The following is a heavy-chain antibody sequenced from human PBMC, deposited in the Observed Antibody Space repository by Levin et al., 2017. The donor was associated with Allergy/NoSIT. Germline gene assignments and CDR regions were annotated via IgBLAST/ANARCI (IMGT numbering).Heavy chain of an antibody. V-gene: IGHV1-46*01. CDR3: ARVVYPGSSQWLIRGAFDT. Sequence: GESLKISCKASGYTFTSYYMHWVRQAPGQGLEWMGVINSSGGGTSYAQKFQGRVTMTRDTSTSTVYMELSSLRSEDTAVYYCARVVYPGSSQWLIRGAFDTWGQGTMVTVSS. CDR2: INSSGGGT. D-gene: IGHD6-19*01. J-gene: IGHJ3*02. CDR1: GYTFTSYY.